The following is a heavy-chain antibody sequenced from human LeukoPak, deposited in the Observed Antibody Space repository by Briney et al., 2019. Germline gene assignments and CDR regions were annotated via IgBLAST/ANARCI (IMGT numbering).Heavy chain of an antibody. Sequence: GGSLRLSCAASGFIFSSYEMNWVRQAPGKGLEWVSYISSSGSTIYYADSVKGRFTISRDNAKNSLYLQMNSLRAEDTAVYYCARDSPRGGTFDYWGQGTLVTVSS. D-gene: IGHD3-10*01. CDR2: ISSSGSTI. CDR3: ARDSPRGGTFDY. J-gene: IGHJ4*02. V-gene: IGHV3-48*03. CDR1: GFIFSSYE.